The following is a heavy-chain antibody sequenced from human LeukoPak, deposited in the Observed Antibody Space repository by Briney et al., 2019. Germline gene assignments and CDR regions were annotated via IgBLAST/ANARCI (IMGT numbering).Heavy chain of an antibody. CDR3: ARLKGAAAGTS. V-gene: IGHV4-39*01. D-gene: IGHD6-13*01. CDR1: GGSISSSSYY. Sequence: PSETLSLXCTVSGGSISSSSYYWGWIRQPPGKGREWIGSIYYSGSTYYNPSLKSRVTISVDTSKNQFSLKLSSVTAADTAVYYCARLKGAAAGTSRGQGTLVTVSS. J-gene: IGHJ4*02. CDR2: IYYSGST.